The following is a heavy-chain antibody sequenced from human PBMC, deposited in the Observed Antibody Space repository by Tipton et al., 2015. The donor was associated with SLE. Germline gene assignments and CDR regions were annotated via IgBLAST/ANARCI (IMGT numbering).Heavy chain of an antibody. CDR3: ARQGRRVTDY. Sequence: TLSLTCTVSGGSISSYYWSWIRQPPGKGLEWIGYIYFSGTTNYNPSLKSRVTISVDTSKNQFSLKLNSVTAADTAVYYCARQGRRVTDYWGQGTLVTVSS. V-gene: IGHV4-59*08. J-gene: IGHJ4*02. CDR1: GGSISSYY. D-gene: IGHD4-23*01. CDR2: IYFSGTT.